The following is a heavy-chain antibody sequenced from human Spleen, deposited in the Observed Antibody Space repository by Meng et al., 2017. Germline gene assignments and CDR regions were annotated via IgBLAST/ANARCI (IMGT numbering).Heavy chain of an antibody. CDR3: ARGGSSSWPYYYYGMDV. Sequence: SETLSLTCAVYGGSFSGYYWSWIRQPPGKGLEWIGEINHSGSTNYNPSLKSRVTISVDTSKNQFSLKLSSVTAADTAVYYCARGGSSSWPYYYYGMDVWGQGTTVTVSS. D-gene: IGHD6-13*01. J-gene: IGHJ6*02. V-gene: IGHV4-34*01. CDR2: INHSGST. CDR1: GGSFSGYY.